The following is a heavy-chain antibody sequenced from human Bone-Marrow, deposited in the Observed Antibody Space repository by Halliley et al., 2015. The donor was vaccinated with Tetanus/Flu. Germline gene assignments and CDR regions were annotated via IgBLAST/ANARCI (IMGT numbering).Heavy chain of an antibody. D-gene: IGHD6-6*01. J-gene: IGHJ4*02. Sequence: QLVQSGAEVKKPGASVKVSCKASGYTFTNHDISWVRQAPGQGLEWMGGIIPMFPTASYAQNFQGRVTISADKSTRTVNMDLSSLRSGDTAVYYCATGRGYGSSFYFDSWGQGTLLTVSS. CDR3: ATGRGYGSSFYFDS. V-gene: IGHV1-69*06. CDR2: IIPMFPTA. CDR1: GYTFTNHD.